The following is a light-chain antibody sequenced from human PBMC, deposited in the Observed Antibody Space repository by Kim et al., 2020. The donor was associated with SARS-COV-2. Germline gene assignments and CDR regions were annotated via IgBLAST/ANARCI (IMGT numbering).Light chain of an antibody. Sequence: SASVGDRVTITCRASQSISSYLPWYQQKPGKAPKLLIYKASSLQTGVPSRFSGTGSETEFTLTISSLQPDDFATYYCQQYNIFPYTFGQGTKLEI. CDR3: QQYNIFPYT. CDR2: KAS. V-gene: IGKV1-5*03. J-gene: IGKJ2*01. CDR1: QSISSY.